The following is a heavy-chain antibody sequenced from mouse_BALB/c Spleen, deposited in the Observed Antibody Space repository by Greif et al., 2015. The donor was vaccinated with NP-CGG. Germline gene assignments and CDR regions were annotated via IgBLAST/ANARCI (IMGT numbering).Heavy chain of an antibody. CDR1: GYTFTSYW. V-gene: IGHV1-7*01. Sequence: VQLQQSGDELAKPAASVKMSCKASGYTFTSYWMHWVKQKPGQGLERMGYIKPSTGYTEYNQKLKDKAKLTADKYSSPAYMQLSSLTSEDSAVYFCARREGTTAYGGQGTLVTVSA. J-gene: IGHJ3*01. CDR2: IKPSTGYT. D-gene: IGHD2-14*01. CDR3: ARREGTTAY.